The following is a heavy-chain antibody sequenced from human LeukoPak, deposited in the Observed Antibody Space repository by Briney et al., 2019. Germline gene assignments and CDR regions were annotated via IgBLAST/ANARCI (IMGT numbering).Heavy chain of an antibody. CDR1: GGSITNYY. D-gene: IGHD3-10*01. CDR2: SYYNGNT. Sequence: SETLSLTCTVSGGSITNYYWSWIRQPPGKGLEWIGFSYYNGNTNYNPSLKSRVTMSVDTSKNLFSLNLNSVTAADTAVYYCARGSGNDYYGSGPIDKWFDPWGQGTLVTVSS. CDR3: ARGSGNDYYGSGPIDKWFDP. J-gene: IGHJ5*02. V-gene: IGHV4-59*01.